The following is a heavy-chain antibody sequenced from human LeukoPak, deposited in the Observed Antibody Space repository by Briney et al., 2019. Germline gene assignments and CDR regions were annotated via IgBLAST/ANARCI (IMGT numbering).Heavy chain of an antibody. CDR2: INPSGGST. D-gene: IGHD3-22*01. J-gene: IGHJ4*02. Sequence: ASVKVSCKASGYTFTSYYMHWVRQAPGQGLEWMGIINPSGGSTSYAQKFQGRVTMTRDTSTSTVYMELSSLRSEDTAVYYCARGAAAAYYYDSSGYSPLDYWGQGTLVTVSS. V-gene: IGHV1-46*01. CDR3: ARGAAAAYYYDSSGYSPLDY. CDR1: GYTFTSYY.